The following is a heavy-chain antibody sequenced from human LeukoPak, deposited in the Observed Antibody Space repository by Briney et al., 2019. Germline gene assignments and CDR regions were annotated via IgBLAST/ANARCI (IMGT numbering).Heavy chain of an antibody. CDR3: AELGITMIGGV. J-gene: IGHJ6*04. V-gene: IGHV3-48*04. D-gene: IGHD3-10*02. Sequence: GGSLRLSCAASGFTFSSYSVNWVRQAPGKGLEWVSYISSSGSTIYYADSVKGRSTISRDNAKNSLYLQMNSLRAEDTAVYYCAELGITMIGGVWGKGTTVTISS. CDR1: GFTFSSYS. CDR2: ISSSGSTI.